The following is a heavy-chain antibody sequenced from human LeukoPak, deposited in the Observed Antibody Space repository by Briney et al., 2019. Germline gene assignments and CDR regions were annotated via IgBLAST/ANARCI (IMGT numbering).Heavy chain of an antibody. J-gene: IGHJ3*02. D-gene: IGHD3-10*01. Sequence: SESLSLTCTVSGGSISSGGYYWSWIRQHPGKGLEWIGYIYYSGSTYYNPSLKSRATISVDTSRNQFSLKLSSVTAADTAVYYCARGEPPWFGESHAFDIWGQGTMVTVSS. CDR3: ARGEPPWFGESHAFDI. V-gene: IGHV4-31*03. CDR2: IYYSGST. CDR1: GGSISSGGYY.